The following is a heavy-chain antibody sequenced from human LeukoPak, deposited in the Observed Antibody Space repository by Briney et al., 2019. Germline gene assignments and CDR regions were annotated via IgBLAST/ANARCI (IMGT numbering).Heavy chain of an antibody. D-gene: IGHD1-26*01. CDR2: INPNSGGT. CDR3: ATDSGSYPDAFDI. V-gene: IGHV1-2*06. Sequence: ASVKVSCKVSGYTLTELSMHWVRQAPGQGLEWMGRINPNSGGTNYAQKFQGRVTMTRDTSISTAYMELSRLRSDDTAVYYCATDSGSYPDAFDIWGQGTMFTVSS. J-gene: IGHJ3*02. CDR1: GYTLTELS.